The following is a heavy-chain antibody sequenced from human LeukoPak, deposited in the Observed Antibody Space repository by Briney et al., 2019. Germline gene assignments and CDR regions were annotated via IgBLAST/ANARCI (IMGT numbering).Heavy chain of an antibody. J-gene: IGHJ4*02. D-gene: IGHD6-19*01. Sequence: GGSLRLSCAASRFTVTSNYMSWVRQAPGXXXEWVSVIYNGGSTNYADSVKGRFTISRDNSKNTLYLQMNSLRAEDTAVYFCARASQWLAFDNWGQGTLVTVSS. CDR2: IYNGGST. CDR1: RFTVTSNY. CDR3: ARASQWLAFDN. V-gene: IGHV3-66*01.